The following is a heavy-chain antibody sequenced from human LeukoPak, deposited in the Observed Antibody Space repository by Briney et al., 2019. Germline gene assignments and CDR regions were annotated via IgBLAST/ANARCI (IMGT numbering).Heavy chain of an antibody. CDR2: IYPGDSDT. D-gene: IGHD5-18*01. V-gene: IGHV5-51*01. Sequence: KHGEPLKISCRGSGYSFTSYWIGWVRQMPGKGLEWMGIIYPGDSDTRYSPSFQGQVTISADKSISTAYLQWSSLKASDTAMYYCARLNSYGPYYFDYWGQGTLVTVSS. CDR3: ARLNSYGPYYFDY. J-gene: IGHJ4*02. CDR1: GYSFTSYW.